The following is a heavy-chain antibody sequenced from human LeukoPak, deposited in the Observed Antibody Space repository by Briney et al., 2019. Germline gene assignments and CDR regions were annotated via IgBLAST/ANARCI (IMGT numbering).Heavy chain of an antibody. Sequence: SVKVSCKASGYTFTNYAMNWVRQAPGQGLEWMGGIIPIFGTANYAQKFQGRVTITADESTSTAYVELSSLRSEDTAVYYCARGKSVVVGATTDWGQGTLVTVSS. J-gene: IGHJ4*02. CDR2: IIPIFGTA. CDR3: ARGKSVVVGATTD. CDR1: GYTFTNYA. V-gene: IGHV1-69*13. D-gene: IGHD1-26*01.